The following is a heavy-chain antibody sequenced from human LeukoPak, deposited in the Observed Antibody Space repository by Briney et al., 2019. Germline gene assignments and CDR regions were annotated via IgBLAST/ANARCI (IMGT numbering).Heavy chain of an antibody. CDR2: ISSSGSTI. V-gene: IGHV3-48*03. CDR1: GFTFSSYE. Sequence: GGSLRLSCAASGFTFSSYEMNWVRQAPGKGLEWVSYISSSGSTIYYADSVEGRFTISRDNAKNSLYLQMNSLRAEDTAVYYCARERPYCSSTSCYWNYFDYWGQGTLVTVSS. CDR3: ARERPYCSSTSCYWNYFDY. J-gene: IGHJ4*02. D-gene: IGHD2-2*01.